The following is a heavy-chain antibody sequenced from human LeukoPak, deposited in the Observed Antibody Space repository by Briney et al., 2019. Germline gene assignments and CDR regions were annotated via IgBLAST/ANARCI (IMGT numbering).Heavy chain of an antibody. J-gene: IGHJ5*02. D-gene: IGHD2-2*01. CDR1: GFTFKNYP. Sequence: PGGSLRLSCAASGFTFKNYPMSWIRQPPGRGLEWVSGINGGVTYYADSVKGRFTISRDNSKNTLYLQMNSLRADDTAVYYCAKDDCTSTNCPAGFDPWGQGTLVSVSS. V-gene: IGHV3-23*01. CDR2: INGGVT. CDR3: AKDDCTSTNCPAGFDP.